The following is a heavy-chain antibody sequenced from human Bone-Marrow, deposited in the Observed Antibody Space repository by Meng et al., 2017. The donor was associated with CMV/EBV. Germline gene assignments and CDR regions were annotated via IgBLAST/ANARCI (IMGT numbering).Heavy chain of an antibody. D-gene: IGHD3-22*01. J-gene: IGHJ4*02. Sequence: AGSVKGRFTISRDNSKNTLYLQMNSLRAEDTAVYYCARDINYDSSGYNFFDYWGQGTLVTVSS. V-gene: IGHV3-23*01. CDR3: ARDINYDSSGYNFFDY.